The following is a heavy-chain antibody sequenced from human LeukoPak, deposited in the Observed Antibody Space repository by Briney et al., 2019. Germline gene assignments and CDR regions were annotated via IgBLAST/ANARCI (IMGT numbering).Heavy chain of an antibody. J-gene: IGHJ6*02. CDR3: ARDGVVVPATYYYYYGMDV. Sequence: ASVKVSCKASGYTYTSYGISWVRQAPGQGLEWMGWISAYNGNTNYAQKLQGRVTMTTDTSPSTVYRELTGLRSDDTAVYYCARDGVVVPATYYYYYGMDVWGQGATVTVSS. V-gene: IGHV1-18*01. CDR1: GYTYTSYG. D-gene: IGHD2-2*01. CDR2: ISAYNGNT.